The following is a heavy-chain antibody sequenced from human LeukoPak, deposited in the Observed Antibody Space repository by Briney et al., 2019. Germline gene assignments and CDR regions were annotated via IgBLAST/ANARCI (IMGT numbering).Heavy chain of an antibody. J-gene: IGHJ5*02. Sequence: SETLSLTCTVSGDSISRYYWSWIRQPAGKGLEWIGRNYNGGIITYNPSLKSRVTMSIDTSNNQFSLRLRFVAAADTAVYYCARDSGTTGEVKFDPWGQGTLVTVSS. CDR1: GDSISRYY. V-gene: IGHV4-4*07. CDR2: NYNGGII. CDR3: ARDSGTTGEVKFDP. D-gene: IGHD3-10*01.